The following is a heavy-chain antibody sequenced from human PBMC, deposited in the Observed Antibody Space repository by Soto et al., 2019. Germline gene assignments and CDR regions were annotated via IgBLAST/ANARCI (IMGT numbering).Heavy chain of an antibody. J-gene: IGHJ6*03. CDR2: ISYDGSNK. CDR3: AKDFTDSDYYYYYYMDV. D-gene: IGHD3-16*01. Sequence: QVQLVESGGGVVQPGRSLRLSCAASGFTFSSYGMHWVLQAPGKGLEWVAVISYDGSNKYYADSVKGRFTISRDNSKNTLYLQMNSLRAEDTAVYYCAKDFTDSDYYYYYYMDVWGKGTTVTVSS. V-gene: IGHV3-30*18. CDR1: GFTFSSYG.